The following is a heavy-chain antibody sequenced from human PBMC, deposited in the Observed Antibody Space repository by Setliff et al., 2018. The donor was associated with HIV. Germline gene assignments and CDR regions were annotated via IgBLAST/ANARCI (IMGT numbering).Heavy chain of an antibody. D-gene: IGHD2-8*01. V-gene: IGHV4-61*02. J-gene: IGHJ4*02. Sequence: SETLSLTCTVSGGSVSSGTYYWTWIRQPAGKGLEWIGRIYTSGTPNYNPSLEGRVTISLESSKNQFSLRLTSVTAADTAVYYCASSPIITNGYYFDYWGPGTLVTVSS. CDR3: ASSPIITNGYYFDY. CDR2: IYTSGTP. CDR1: GGSVSSGTYY.